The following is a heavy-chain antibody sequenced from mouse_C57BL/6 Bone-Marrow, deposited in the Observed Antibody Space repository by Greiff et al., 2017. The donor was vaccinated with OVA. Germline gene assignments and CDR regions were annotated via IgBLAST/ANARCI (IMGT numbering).Heavy chain of an antibody. D-gene: IGHD2-1*01. Sequence: EVKLMESGEGLVKPGGSLKLSCAASGFTFSSYAMSWVRQTPETRLEWVAYISSGGDYIYYADTVKGRFTISRDNARNTLYLQMSSLKSEDTAMYYCTRLLDAMDNWGRGTSVTVSS. V-gene: IGHV5-9-1*02. CDR3: TRLLDAMDN. CDR2: ISSGGDYI. CDR1: GFTFSSYA. J-gene: IGHJ4*01.